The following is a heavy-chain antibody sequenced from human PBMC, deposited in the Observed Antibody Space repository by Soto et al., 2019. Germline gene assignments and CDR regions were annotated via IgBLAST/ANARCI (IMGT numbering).Heavy chain of an antibody. Sequence: QLQLQESGPGLVKPSETLSLTCSVSGDSLSAGPYHWLWIRQPPGKGLEWIGNVYNSGRTSYSPSLKIRATISVDRTKNQVSLRLPYVTAADTAVYFCARHPTHRSFDFWGEGTLVTVSS. CDR1: GDSLSAGPYH. CDR2: VYNSGRT. CDR3: ARHPTHRSFDF. J-gene: IGHJ4*02. D-gene: IGHD2-15*01. V-gene: IGHV4-39*01.